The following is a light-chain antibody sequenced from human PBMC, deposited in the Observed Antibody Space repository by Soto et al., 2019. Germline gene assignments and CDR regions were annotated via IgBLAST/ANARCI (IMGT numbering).Light chain of an antibody. CDR1: SSDVGGGYNY. Sequence: QSALTQPRSASGSPGQSVTISCTGTSSDVGGGYNYVSWYQHHPGKVPKLMIYEVSKRPSGVPDRFYGSKSGNTASLTVSGLQAEDEADYFCSSYAGNNNLIFGGGTKLTVL. CDR2: EVS. CDR3: SSYAGNNNLI. J-gene: IGLJ2*01. V-gene: IGLV2-8*01.